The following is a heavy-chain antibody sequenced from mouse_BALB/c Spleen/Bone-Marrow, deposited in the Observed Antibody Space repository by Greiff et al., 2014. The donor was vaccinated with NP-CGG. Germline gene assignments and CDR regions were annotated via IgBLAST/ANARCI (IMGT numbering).Heavy chain of an antibody. J-gene: IGHJ3*01. V-gene: IGHV1-80*01. CDR1: GYAFSSYW. CDR3: AREGYDYDWFAY. D-gene: IGHD2-4*01. CDR2: IYPGDGDT. Sequence: VQLQQSGAELVRPGSSVKISCKASGYAFSSYWMNWVKQRPGQGPEWIGQIYPGDGDTNYNGKFKGKATLTADKSSSTAYMQLSSLTSEDSAVYFCAREGYDYDWFAYWGQGTLVTVSA.